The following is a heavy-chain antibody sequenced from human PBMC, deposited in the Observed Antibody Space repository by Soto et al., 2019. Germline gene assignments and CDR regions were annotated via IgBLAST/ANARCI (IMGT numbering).Heavy chain of an antibody. CDR1: GGTFSSYA. D-gene: IGHD5-12*01. Sequence: QLVQSGPEVKKPGTSVKVSCKASGGTFSSYAISWVRQAPGQGLEWMGGIIPIFGTANYAQKFQGRVTITADESTSTAYMELSSLRSEDTAVYYCARGTRTDDDGYNPPDDYWGQGTLVTVSS. J-gene: IGHJ4*02. CDR2: IIPIFGTA. CDR3: ARGTRTDDDGYNPPDDY. V-gene: IGHV1-69*01.